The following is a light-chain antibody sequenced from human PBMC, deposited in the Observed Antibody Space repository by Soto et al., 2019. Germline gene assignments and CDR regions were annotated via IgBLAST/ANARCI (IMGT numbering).Light chain of an antibody. Sequence: QSALTQPPSASGSPGQSVTIYCTGTSSDVGDYKFVSWYQQHPGKAPKLMIYEVSRRPSGVPDRLSGSKSGNTASLTVSGLQAEDEADYYCSSYAGNNNVVFGGGTKLTVL. CDR2: EVS. J-gene: IGLJ2*01. CDR3: SSYAGNNNVV. CDR1: SSDVGDYKF. V-gene: IGLV2-8*01.